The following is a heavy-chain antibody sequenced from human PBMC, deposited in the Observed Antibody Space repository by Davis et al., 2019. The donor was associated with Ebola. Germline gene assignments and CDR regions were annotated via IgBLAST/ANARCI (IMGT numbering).Heavy chain of an antibody. CDR1: GFTFSSYA. J-gene: IGHJ4*02. D-gene: IGHD2-15*01. V-gene: IGHV3-23*01. CDR2: ISGSGGST. Sequence: GESLKISCAASGFTFSSYAMSWVRQAPGKGLEWVSAISGSGGSTYYADSVKGRFTISRDNAKNSLYLQMNSLRAEDTAVYYCARERGCSGGSCYPDYWGQGTLVTVSS. CDR3: ARERGCSGGSCYPDY.